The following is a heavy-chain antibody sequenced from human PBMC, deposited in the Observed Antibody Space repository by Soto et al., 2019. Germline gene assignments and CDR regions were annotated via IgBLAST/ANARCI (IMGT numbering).Heavy chain of an antibody. V-gene: IGHV4-31*03. J-gene: IGHJ4*02. CDR3: ARAGYIFPHRPSFDY. CDR2: IYYSGST. CDR1: GFSISSGGYY. Sequence: TLSLTCTVSGFSISSGGYYWIWIRQHPGKGLEWIGYIYYSGSTYYNPSLKSRVTISVDTSKNQFSLKLSSVTAADTAVYYCARAGYIFPHRPSFDYWGQGTLVTVSS. D-gene: IGHD3-9*01.